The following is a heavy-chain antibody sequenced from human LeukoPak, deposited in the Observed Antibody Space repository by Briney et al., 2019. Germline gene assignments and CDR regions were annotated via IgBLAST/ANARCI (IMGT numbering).Heavy chain of an antibody. CDR2: INADGSER. Sequence: GGSLRLSCVASGFTVSQHWTTWVRQAPGKGLEWVAHINADGSERDSVDSGTGRFTISKDNAKNSVYLRLSSLRAEDTARYYCARGHYGLDIWGQGTMVTVSS. D-gene: IGHD4-17*01. J-gene: IGHJ3*02. V-gene: IGHV3-7*01. CDR1: GFTVSQHW. CDR3: ARGHYGLDI.